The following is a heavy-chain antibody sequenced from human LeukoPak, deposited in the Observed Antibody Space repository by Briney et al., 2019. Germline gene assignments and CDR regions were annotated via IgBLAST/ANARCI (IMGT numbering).Heavy chain of an antibody. Sequence: SVKVSCKASGGTFSYPISWVRQAPGQGLEWMGGIIPIFGTPNYAQKFQGRVTITADESTRTAYMELSSLRSEDTAVYYCARPADCSSASCQFDYWGQGTLVAVSS. CDR2: IIPIFGTP. CDR1: GGTFSYP. D-gene: IGHD2-2*01. J-gene: IGHJ4*02. V-gene: IGHV1-69*13. CDR3: ARPADCSSASCQFDY.